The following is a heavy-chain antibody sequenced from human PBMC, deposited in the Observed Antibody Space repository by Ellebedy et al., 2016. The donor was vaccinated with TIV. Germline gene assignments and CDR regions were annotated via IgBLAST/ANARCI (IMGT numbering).Heavy chain of an antibody. V-gene: IGHV4-59*13. CDR3: ASYYDSSGSQY. J-gene: IGHJ4*02. CDR2: IYYSGST. Sequence: SETLSLTXTVSGGSISSYYWSWIRQPPGKGLEWIGYIYYSGSTNYNPSLKSRVTISVDTSKNQFSLKLSSVTAADTAVYYCASYYDSSGSQYWGQGTLVTVSS. D-gene: IGHD3-22*01. CDR1: GGSISSYY.